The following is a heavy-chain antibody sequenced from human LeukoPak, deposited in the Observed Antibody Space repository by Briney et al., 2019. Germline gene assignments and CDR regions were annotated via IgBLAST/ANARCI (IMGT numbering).Heavy chain of an antibody. CDR1: GGSISSSSYY. J-gene: IGHJ3*02. D-gene: IGHD2-15*01. CDR2: IYYSGST. Sequence: TSETLSLTCTVSGGSISSSSYYWGWIRQPPGKGLEWIGSIYYSGSTYYNPSLKSRVTISVDTSKNQFSLKLSSVTAADTAVYYCARGGSNDAFDIWGQGTMVTVSS. V-gene: IGHV4-39*07. CDR3: ARGGSNDAFDI.